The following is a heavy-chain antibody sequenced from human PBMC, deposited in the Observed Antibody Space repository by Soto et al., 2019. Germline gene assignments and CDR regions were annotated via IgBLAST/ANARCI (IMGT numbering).Heavy chain of an antibody. J-gene: IGHJ6*03. V-gene: IGHV3-53*04. CDR2: IYSGGST. CDR1: GFTVSSNY. CDR3: AREYRGYYYYYMDV. Sequence: PGGSLRLSCAASGFTVSSNYMSWVRQAPGKGLEWVSVIYSGGSTYYADSVKGRFTISRHNSKNTLYLQMNSLRAEDTAVYYCAREYRGYYYYYMDVWGKGTTVTVSS. D-gene: IGHD2-2*02.